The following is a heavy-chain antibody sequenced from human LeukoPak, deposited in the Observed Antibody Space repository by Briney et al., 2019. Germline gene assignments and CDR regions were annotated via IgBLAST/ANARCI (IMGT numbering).Heavy chain of an antibody. D-gene: IGHD3-10*01. Sequence: GESLRISCKGSGYSFTSYWISWVRQMPGKGLEWMGRIDPSDSYTNYSPSFQGHVTISADKSISTAYLQWSSLKASDTAMYYCARASGSASYHYYYYGMDVRGQGTTVTVSS. J-gene: IGHJ6*02. V-gene: IGHV5-10-1*01. CDR2: IDPSDSYT. CDR3: ARASGSASYHYYYYGMDV. CDR1: GYSFTSYW.